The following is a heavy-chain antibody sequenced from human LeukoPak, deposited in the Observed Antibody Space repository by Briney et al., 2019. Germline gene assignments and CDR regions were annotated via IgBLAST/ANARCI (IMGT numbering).Heavy chain of an antibody. CDR3: AKVDAKHIVVVTALDY. Sequence: GGSLRLSCAASGFTFSSYGMHWVRQAPGKGLEWVAVISYDGSNKYYADSVKGRFTISRDNSKNTLYLQMNSLRAEDTAVYYCAKVDAKHIVVVTALDYWGQGTLVTVSS. CDR1: GFTFSSYG. J-gene: IGHJ4*02. CDR2: ISYDGSNK. V-gene: IGHV3-30*18. D-gene: IGHD2-21*02.